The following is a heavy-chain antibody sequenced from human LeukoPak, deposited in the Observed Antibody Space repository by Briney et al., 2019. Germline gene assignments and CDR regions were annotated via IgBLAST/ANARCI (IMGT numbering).Heavy chain of an antibody. V-gene: IGHV4-59*12. Sequence: SETLSLTCTVSGGSISSYYWSWIRQPPGKGLEWIGYIYYSGSTNYNPSLKSRVTISVDTSKNQFSLKLSSVTAADTAVYYCAAEEGSSRWYSWFDPWGQGTLVTVSS. J-gene: IGHJ5*02. CDR3: AAEEGSSRWYSWFDP. CDR1: GGSISSYY. D-gene: IGHD6-13*01. CDR2: IYYSGST.